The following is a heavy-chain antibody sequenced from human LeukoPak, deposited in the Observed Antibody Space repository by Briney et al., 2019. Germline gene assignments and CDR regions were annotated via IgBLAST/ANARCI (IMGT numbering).Heavy chain of an antibody. V-gene: IGHV3-20*04. D-gene: IGHD1-1*01. CDR2: INWNGGST. Sequence: PGGSLRLSCAASGFSFDDYGMSWVRQAPGKGLEWVSGINWNGGSTGYADSVKGRFTISRDNARNSLYLQMNSLRAEDTALYYCARGTSDARYYFDYWGQGILVTVSS. J-gene: IGHJ4*02. CDR1: GFSFDDYG. CDR3: ARGTSDARYYFDY.